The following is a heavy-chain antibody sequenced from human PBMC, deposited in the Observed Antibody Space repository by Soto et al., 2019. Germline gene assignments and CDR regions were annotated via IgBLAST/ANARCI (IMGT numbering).Heavy chain of an antibody. V-gene: IGHV4-59*01. D-gene: IGHD4-17*01. Sequence: QVQLQESGPGLVKPSETLSLTCTVSGGSISSYYWSWIRQPPGKGLEWIGYFYYSGSTNYNPSLKGRVTISVDTSKNQFSLKLSSVTAADTAVYYCARRYGYAFDIWGQGTMVTVSS. CDR2: FYYSGST. J-gene: IGHJ3*02. CDR1: GGSISSYY. CDR3: ARRYGYAFDI.